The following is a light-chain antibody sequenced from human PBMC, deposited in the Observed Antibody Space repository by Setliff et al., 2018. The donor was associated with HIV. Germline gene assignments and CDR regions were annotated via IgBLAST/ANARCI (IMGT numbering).Light chain of an antibody. J-gene: IGLJ1*01. V-gene: IGLV2-23*01. CDR3: CSNTGSNTYV. CDR1: SSDIGRYNL. Sequence: QSVLTQPASVSGSPGQSITISCTGTSSDIGRYNLVSWYQQYPGKAPQLMIYQATKRPSGVSNRFSGSKSGNTASLTISGLQAEDEADYYCCSNTGSNTYVVGSGTKV. CDR2: QAT.